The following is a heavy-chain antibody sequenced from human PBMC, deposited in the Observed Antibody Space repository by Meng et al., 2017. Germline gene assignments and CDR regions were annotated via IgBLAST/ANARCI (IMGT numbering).Heavy chain of an antibody. CDR1: GFTFSSDE. J-gene: IGHJ4*02. CDR2: ISSSGSTI. Sequence: GGSLRLSCAASGFTFSSDEMNWVRQAPEKGLEWVSYISSSGSTIYYAESVKGRFSISRDNAKKSLYLQMNSLRDEDTAVYYCARDRSSYSSANQFFDYWGQGTLVTVSS. CDR3: ARDRSSYSSANQFFDY. D-gene: IGHD6-19*01. V-gene: IGHV3-48*03.